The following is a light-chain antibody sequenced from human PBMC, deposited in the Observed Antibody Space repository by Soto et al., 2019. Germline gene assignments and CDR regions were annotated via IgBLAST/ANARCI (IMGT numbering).Light chain of an antibody. V-gene: IGKV2-30*02. J-gene: IGKJ2*01. CDR3: IQGTYWPPYT. CDR1: QSLVHSDGKTY. CDR2: KVS. Sequence: VVMTQSPLSLPVTLGQPASISCRSSQSLVHSDGKTYLNWFQQRPGQYPRRLIYKVSNRDSGVRHRLNGRGSGTDFPLKISRVEAEDVGVHYCIQGTYWPPYTFGQATNLEIK.